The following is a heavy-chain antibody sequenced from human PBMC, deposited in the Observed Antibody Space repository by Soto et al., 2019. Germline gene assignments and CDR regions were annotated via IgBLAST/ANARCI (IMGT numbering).Heavy chain of an antibody. J-gene: IGHJ6*02. CDR1: GDGVSSNSAA. Sequence: PSQTLSLTCAISGDGVSSNSAAWNLIRQSPSRGLEWLGRTYYRSKWYNDYAVSVKSRITLNPDTSKNRFSLQLNSVTPEDTAVYYCARVSSGWYLGTDYYYYGMDVWGQGTTVTVSS. CDR2: TYYRSKWYN. D-gene: IGHD6-19*01. V-gene: IGHV6-1*01. CDR3: ARVSSGWYLGTDYYYYGMDV.